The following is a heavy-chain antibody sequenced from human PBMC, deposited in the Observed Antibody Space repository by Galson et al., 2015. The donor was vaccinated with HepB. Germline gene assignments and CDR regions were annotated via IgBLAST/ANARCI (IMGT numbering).Heavy chain of an antibody. V-gene: IGHV4-59*01. Sequence: ETLSLTCTVSGGSISSYYWSWIRQPPVQGLEWLGYIYYSGGTNYNPSLKSRVTISVDTSKNQFSLKLSSVTAADTAVYYCAREVGYSSSCFDYWGQGTLVTVSS. CDR3: AREVGYSSSCFDY. CDR1: GGSISSYY. J-gene: IGHJ4*02. D-gene: IGHD6-13*01. CDR2: IYYSGGT.